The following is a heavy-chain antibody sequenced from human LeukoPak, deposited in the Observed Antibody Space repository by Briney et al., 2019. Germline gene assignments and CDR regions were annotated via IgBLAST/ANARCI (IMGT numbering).Heavy chain of an antibody. CDR3: ARASMATINYYYFYMDA. V-gene: IGHV3-30*04. CDR2: ISFDGKKE. Sequence: GRSLRLSCEASGFRLIKYAMHWVRQAPGRGLEREAVISFDGKKEFYADSVKGRFTISRDNSKNALFLQMNSLQTDDTAIYYCARASMATINYYYFYMDAWGKGTTVTVSS. D-gene: IGHD5-24*01. J-gene: IGHJ6*03. CDR1: GFRLIKYA.